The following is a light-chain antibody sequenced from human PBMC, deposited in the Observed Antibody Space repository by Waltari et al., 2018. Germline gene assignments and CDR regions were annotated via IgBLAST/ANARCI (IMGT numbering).Light chain of an antibody. V-gene: IGLV1-44*01. CDR1: GSNLGSKT. Sequence: QSVLAQPPSASGTPGPRVTISCSGSGSNLGSKTVNWYLQLPGPAPKLLIYSINQRPSGVPDRFSGSKSGTSASLAISGLQSEDEADYYCAAWDDNLNGVVFGGGTKLTVL. J-gene: IGLJ3*02. CDR3: AAWDDNLNGVV. CDR2: SIN.